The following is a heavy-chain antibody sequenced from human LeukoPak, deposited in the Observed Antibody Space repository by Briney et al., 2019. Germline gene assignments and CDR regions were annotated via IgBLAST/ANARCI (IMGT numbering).Heavy chain of an antibody. CDR2: INPNSGGT. J-gene: IGHJ4*02. Sequence: ASVKVSCKASGYTFTGYYVHWVRQAPGQGLEWMGRINPNSGGTNYAQKFQGRVTMARDTSISTAYMELTRLRSDDTAVYSCARASGSSDLNYWGQGTLVTVSS. D-gene: IGHD1-26*01. CDR3: ARASGSSDLNY. CDR1: GYTFTGYY. V-gene: IGHV1-2*06.